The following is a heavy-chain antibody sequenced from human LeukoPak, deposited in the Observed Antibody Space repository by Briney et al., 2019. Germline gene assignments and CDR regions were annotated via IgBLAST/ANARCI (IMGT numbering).Heavy chain of an antibody. V-gene: IGHV3-9*01. CDR2: ISWNSGSI. J-gene: IGHJ4*02. CDR1: GFTFDDYA. D-gene: IGHD6-6*01. Sequence: SGGSLRLSCAASGFTFDDYAMHWVRQAPGKGLEWVSGISWNSGSIGYADSVKGRFTISRDNAKNSLYLQMNSLGAEDTALYYCAKDFYSSSSFFDYWGQGTLVTVSS. CDR3: AKDFYSSSSFFDY.